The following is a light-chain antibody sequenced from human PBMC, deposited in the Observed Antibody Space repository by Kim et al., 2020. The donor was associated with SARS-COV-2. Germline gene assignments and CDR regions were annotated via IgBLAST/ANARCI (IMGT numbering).Light chain of an antibody. Sequence: GQKVTLSCSGGRSNLGSYSVTWYQQSPGAAPRLLIHTDSQRSSGVPDRFSGSRSGTSASLNITELRSDDEADYFCAVWDDSLNAVLFGGGTQLTVL. CDR3: AVWDDSLNAVL. J-gene: IGLJ2*01. CDR1: RSNLGSYS. CDR2: TDS. V-gene: IGLV1-44*01.